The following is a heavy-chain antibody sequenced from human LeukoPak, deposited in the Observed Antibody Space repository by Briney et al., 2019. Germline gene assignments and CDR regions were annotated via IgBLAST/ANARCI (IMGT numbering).Heavy chain of an antibody. J-gene: IGHJ6*04. CDR1: GFRFSSYG. CDR3: ARYADGADGFGGGMDV. V-gene: IGHV3-33*01. CDR2: IWFDGGKK. Sequence: GRSLRLSCAASGFRFSSYGMHWVRQAPGKGLEWVAVIWFDGGKKYYPQSVRGRVTISRDNSKNTLNLQMTSLRAEDTAVYYCARYADGADGFGGGMDVWGKGTTVTVSS. D-gene: IGHD3-10*01.